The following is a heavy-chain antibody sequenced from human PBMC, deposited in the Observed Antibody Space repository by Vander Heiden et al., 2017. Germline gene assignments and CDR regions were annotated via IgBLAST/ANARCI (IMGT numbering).Heavy chain of an antibody. CDR2: IYFNGNT. D-gene: IGHD3-22*01. Sequence: QLQLQESGPGLVKTSETLSLTCTVSGGSIRISSYYWCWIRQPPGEGLEWIGSIYFNGNTYYNPSLKSRVTISVDTSKNQFSLKLSSVTAADTAVYYCARLFLIGPYYESSGYVSHWGQGTMVTVSS. CDR1: GGSIRISSYY. CDR3: ARLFLIGPYYESSGYVSH. V-gene: IGHV4-39*01. J-gene: IGHJ3*01.